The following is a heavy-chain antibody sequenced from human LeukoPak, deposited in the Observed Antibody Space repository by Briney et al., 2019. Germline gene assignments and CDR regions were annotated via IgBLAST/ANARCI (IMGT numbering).Heavy chain of an antibody. CDR3: ARHEQAAVYDAFDI. J-gene: IGHJ3*02. V-gene: IGHV4-39*01. CDR2: IYYSGST. Sequence: SETVSLTCTVSGGSISSSSYYWGWIRQPPGKGLEWIGSIYYSGSTYYNPSLKSRVTISVDTSKNQFSLKLSSVTAADMAVYYCARHEQAAVYDAFDIWGQGTMVTVSS. CDR1: GGSISSSSYY. D-gene: IGHD6-13*01.